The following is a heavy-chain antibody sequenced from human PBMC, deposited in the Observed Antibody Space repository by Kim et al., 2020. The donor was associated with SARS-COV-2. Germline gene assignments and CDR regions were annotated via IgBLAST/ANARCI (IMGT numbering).Heavy chain of an antibody. CDR3: SRGGRDIWVDP. J-gene: IGHJ5*02. CDR1: GFTFSTYG. CDR2: IWGSDGTT. D-gene: IGHD1-1*01. Sequence: GGSLRLSCAASGFTFSTYGMSWVRQAPGKGLAWVSRIWGSDGTTGYADSVKGRFTTSRDNSKNTLYLQMNSLRADDTAVYYCSRGGRDIWVDPWGQGTLVTVPS. V-gene: IGHV3-23*01.